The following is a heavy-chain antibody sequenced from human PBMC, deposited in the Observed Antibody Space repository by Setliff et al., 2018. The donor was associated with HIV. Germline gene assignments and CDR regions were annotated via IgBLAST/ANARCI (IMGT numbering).Heavy chain of an antibody. CDR1: KLTFHGYA. V-gene: IGHV3-23*01. CDR3: AKPQRDASYFDY. Sequence: GGSLRLSCADPKLTFHGYAVSWVRQVPGKGLEWVSSIGGSGAVTYYAASVKGRFTISRDNLKNTVHLQMNSLRAEDTAIYYCAKPQRDASYFDYWGQGTLVTVSS. D-gene: IGHD1-1*01. J-gene: IGHJ4*02. CDR2: IGGSGAVT.